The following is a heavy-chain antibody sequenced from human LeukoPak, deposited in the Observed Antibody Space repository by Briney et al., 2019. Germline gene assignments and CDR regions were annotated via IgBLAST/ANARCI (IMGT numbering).Heavy chain of an antibody. CDR3: ARDLGYCSGDSCYHYFDY. D-gene: IGHD2-15*01. CDR1: GGSISSYY. V-gene: IGHV4-4*07. CDR2: IYTSGST. J-gene: IGHJ4*02. Sequence: SKTLSLTCTVSGGSISSYYWSWIRQPAGKGLEWVGHIYTSGSTNYNPSLKSRVTMSVDTSKNQFSLKLISVTAADTAVYYCARDLGYCSGDSCYHYFDYWGQGTLVTVSS.